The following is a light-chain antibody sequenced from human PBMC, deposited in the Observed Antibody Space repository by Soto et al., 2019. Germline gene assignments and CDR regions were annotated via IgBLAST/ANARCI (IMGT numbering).Light chain of an antibody. Sequence: EIVMTQSPATLSVSPGERATLSCRASQSVRSNLAWYQQRPGQAPRLLIYGASTRATDIPARFSGSGSGTEFTLTISSLQSEDFAIYYCHQYTNWPPWTFGQGTKVEV. CDR2: GAS. CDR3: HQYTNWPPWT. J-gene: IGKJ1*01. V-gene: IGKV3-15*01. CDR1: QSVRSN.